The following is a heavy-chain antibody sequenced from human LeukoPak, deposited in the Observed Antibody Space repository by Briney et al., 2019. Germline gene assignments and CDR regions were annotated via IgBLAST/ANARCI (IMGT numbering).Heavy chain of an antibody. CDR1: GGSISSYY. V-gene: IGHV4-59*01. CDR2: IYYSGST. J-gene: IGHJ4*02. CDR3: ARARIRHTAMVPVRFRGNYFDY. Sequence: PSETLSLTCTVSGGSISSYYWSWIRQPPGKGLEWIGYIYYSGSTNYNPSLKSRVTISVDTSKNQFSLKLSSVTAADTAVYYCARARIRHTAMVPVRFRGNYFDYWGQGTLVTVSS. D-gene: IGHD5-18*01.